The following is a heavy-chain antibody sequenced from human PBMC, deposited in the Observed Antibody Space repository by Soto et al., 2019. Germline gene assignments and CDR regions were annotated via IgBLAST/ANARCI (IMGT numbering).Heavy chain of an antibody. Sequence: PGGSLRLSCAASGFAFSDYYMSWIRQAPGKGLEWVSYISYSGNTINYAESVKGRFTISRDNAKNSLYLQMNSLRAEDTAVYYCEKALEYRSSSRRFIGAFDIWGQGTMVTVS. J-gene: IGHJ3*02. CDR2: ISYSGNTI. V-gene: IGHV3-11*01. D-gene: IGHD6-6*01. CDR1: GFAFSDYY. CDR3: EKALEYRSSSRRFIGAFDI.